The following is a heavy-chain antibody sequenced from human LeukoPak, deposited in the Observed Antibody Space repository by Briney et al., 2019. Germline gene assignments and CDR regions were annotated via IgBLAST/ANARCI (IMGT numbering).Heavy chain of an antibody. Sequence: ASVKVSCKASGYTYTSYYMHWVRQAPGQGLEGMGIINPSGGSTSYAQKFQGRVTMTRDTSTSTVYMELSSLRSEDTAVYYCVRGHGSGSFSSLPNAFDIWGQGTMVTVSS. CDR3: VRGHGSGSFSSLPNAFDI. J-gene: IGHJ3*02. D-gene: IGHD3-10*01. V-gene: IGHV1-46*01. CDR2: INPSGGST. CDR1: GYTYTSYY.